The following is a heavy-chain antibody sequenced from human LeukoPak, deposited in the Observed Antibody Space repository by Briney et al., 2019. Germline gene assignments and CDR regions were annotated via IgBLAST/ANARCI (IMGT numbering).Heavy chain of an antibody. Sequence: KSSETLSLTCTVSGGSISSGDYYWSWIRQPPGKGPEWIGYMYYSGSTYYNPSLKSRATISVDTSKNQFSLKLTSVTAADTAVYYCARPYYYDSRIDPWGQGTLVTVSS. CDR3: ARPYYYDSRIDP. CDR2: MYYSGST. CDR1: GGSISSGDYY. D-gene: IGHD3-22*01. V-gene: IGHV4-30-4*01. J-gene: IGHJ5*02.